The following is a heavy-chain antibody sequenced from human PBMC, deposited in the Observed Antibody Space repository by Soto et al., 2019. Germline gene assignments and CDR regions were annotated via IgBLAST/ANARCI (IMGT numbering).Heavy chain of an antibody. CDR3: AREFASGSPNYDY. J-gene: IGHJ4*02. Sequence: EVQLLESAGCLVQPGGSLRLSCAASGFTFSSYAMSWVRQAPGKGLEWVSTFTNYGATYYADSVKGRFTISRDNSKNTLYLQMNSLRAEDTAVYYCAREFASGSPNYDYWGLGTLVTVSS. CDR1: GFTFSSYA. D-gene: IGHD3-10*01. V-gene: IGHV3-23*01. CDR2: FTNYGAT.